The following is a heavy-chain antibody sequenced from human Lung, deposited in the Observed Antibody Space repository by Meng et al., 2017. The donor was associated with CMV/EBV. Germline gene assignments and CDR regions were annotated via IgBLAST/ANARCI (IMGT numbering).Heavy chain of an antibody. Sequence: QFQVLHLGLLQPSQLLDLHWTVSGGAIGSGGSYCSWIRQHPGTGLELFGYIYDTGSTLYNPSTQSRVTISVDTSKTHFSLKLIPATAADTAVYYCAREAGRDGYATPKFDYWGQGTLVTVSS. D-gene: IGHD5-24*01. J-gene: IGHJ4*02. V-gene: IGHV4-31*02. CDR1: GGAIGSGGSY. CDR2: IYDTGST. CDR3: AREAGRDGYATPKFDY.